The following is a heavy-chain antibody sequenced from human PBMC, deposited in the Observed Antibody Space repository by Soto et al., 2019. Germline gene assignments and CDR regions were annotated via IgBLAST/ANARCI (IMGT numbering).Heavy chain of an antibody. CDR1: GGTFSSYA. Sequence: QVQLVQSGAEVKKPGSSVKVSCKASGGTFSSYAISWVRQAPGQGLEWMGEIIPIFGTANYAQKFQGRVTITADESTSTAYMELSSLRSEDTAMYYCARDRGPSSGYYPDWFDPWGQGTLVSVSS. CDR2: IIPIFGTA. CDR3: ARDRGPSSGYYPDWFDP. J-gene: IGHJ5*02. V-gene: IGHV1-69*12. D-gene: IGHD3-22*01.